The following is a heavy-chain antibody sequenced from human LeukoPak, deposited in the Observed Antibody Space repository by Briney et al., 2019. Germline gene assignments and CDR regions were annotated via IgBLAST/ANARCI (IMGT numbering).Heavy chain of an antibody. J-gene: IGHJ4*02. CDR3: AKRVLRFLEWSFDY. D-gene: IGHD3-3*01. CDR2: ISGSGGST. Sequence: GGSLRLSCAASGFTFSSYAMSWVRQALGKGLEWVSAISGSGGSTYYADSVKGRFTISRDNSKNTLYLQMNSLRAEDTAVYYCAKRVLRFLEWSFDYWGQGTLVTVSS. V-gene: IGHV3-23*01. CDR1: GFTFSSYA.